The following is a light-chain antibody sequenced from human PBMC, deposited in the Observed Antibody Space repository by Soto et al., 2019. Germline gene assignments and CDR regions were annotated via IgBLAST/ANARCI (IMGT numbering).Light chain of an antibody. J-gene: IGKJ1*01. CDR3: QQYNNWPPWT. Sequence: EIVMTQSPATLSVSPGERATLSCRASQSVGGNLAWYQQKPGQPPRLLIYAASSRPTGITARFSGSGSGTEFTITISSLQSEDFAVYYCQQYNNWPPWTFGQGTKVEIK. CDR2: AAS. V-gene: IGKV3-15*01. CDR1: QSVGGN.